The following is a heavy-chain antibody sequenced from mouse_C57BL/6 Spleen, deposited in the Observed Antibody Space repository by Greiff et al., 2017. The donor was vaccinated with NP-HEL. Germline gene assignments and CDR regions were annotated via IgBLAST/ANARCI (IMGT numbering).Heavy chain of an antibody. CDR3: ARDGGYYSYYFDY. V-gene: IGHV3-6*01. Sequence: DVQLQESGPGLVKPSQSLSLTCSVTGYSITSGYYWNWIRQFPGNKLEWMGYISYDGSNNYNPSLKNRISITRDTSKNQFFLKLNSVTTEDTATYYCARDGGYYSYYFDYWGQGTTLTVSS. J-gene: IGHJ2*01. CDR2: ISYDGSN. D-gene: IGHD2-3*01. CDR1: GYSITSGYY.